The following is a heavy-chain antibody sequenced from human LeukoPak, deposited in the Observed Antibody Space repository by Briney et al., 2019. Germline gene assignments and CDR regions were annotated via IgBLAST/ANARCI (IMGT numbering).Heavy chain of an antibody. D-gene: IGHD3-22*01. J-gene: IGHJ4*02. V-gene: IGHV3-7*01. Sequence: GGSLRLSCAASGFTFSSYWMSWVRQAPGKGLEWVANINKDGGEKYYVDSVKGRFTISRDNSKNTLYLQMNSLRAEDTAVYYCARGDYDSSGYYLVDYWGQGTLVTVSS. CDR3: ARGDYDSSGYYLVDY. CDR1: GFTFSSYW. CDR2: INKDGGEK.